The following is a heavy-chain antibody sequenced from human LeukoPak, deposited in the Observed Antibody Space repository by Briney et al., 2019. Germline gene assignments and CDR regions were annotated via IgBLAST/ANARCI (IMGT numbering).Heavy chain of an antibody. CDR3: ARLVGGTTGATGS. CDR1: GFNFSYYA. CDR2: IWFDGSNE. V-gene: IGHV3-33*01. Sequence: GGSLRLSCTASGFNFSYYAMHWVRQAPGKGLAWVALIWFDGSNEYYEDSVKGRFTISRDNSKDTVFLQMNSLTVDDTAVYYCARLVGGTTGATGSWGQGSLVSVS. J-gene: IGHJ5*02. D-gene: IGHD1-26*01.